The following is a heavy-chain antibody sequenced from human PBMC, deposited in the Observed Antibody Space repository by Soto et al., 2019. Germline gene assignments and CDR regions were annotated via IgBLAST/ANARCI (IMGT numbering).Heavy chain of an antibody. CDR3: ARASRYYWNYMMY. CDR2: VSAYNGNT. J-gene: IGHJ4*02. CDR1: GYTFSNDA. Sequence: QVQLVQSGAEVKKPGASVKVSCKASGYTFSNDAITWVRQAPGQGLEWMGWVSAYNGNTNYAQKFKGRVTMTTDTSPSTAYMEIRSLRYDDTAVYFSARASRYYWNYMMYWGQGTLVTVSS. D-gene: IGHD1-7*01. V-gene: IGHV1-18*01.